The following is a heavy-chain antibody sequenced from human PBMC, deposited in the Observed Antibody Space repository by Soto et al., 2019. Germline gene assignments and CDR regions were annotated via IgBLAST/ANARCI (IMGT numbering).Heavy chain of an antibody. V-gene: IGHV3-74*01. D-gene: IGHD1-26*01. CDR2: INSDGSST. Sequence: GGSLRLSCAASGFTFNSYWMHWVRQAPGKGLVWVSRINSDGSSTSYADSVKGRFTISRDNAKNTLYLQMNSLRAEDTAVYYCAREGGQWELLKAMDYWGQGTLVTVSS. J-gene: IGHJ4*02. CDR1: GFTFNSYW. CDR3: AREGGQWELLKAMDY.